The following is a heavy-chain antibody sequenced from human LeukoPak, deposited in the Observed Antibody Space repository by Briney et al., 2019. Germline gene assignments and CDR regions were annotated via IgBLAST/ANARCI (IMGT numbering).Heavy chain of an antibody. Sequence: GGSLRLSCAASGFTFSAHSMNWVRQAPGKGREWGASISSRSSYIYYGGSVKGRFTVSRDNARNSVYLQMNSLRVEDTAVYYCVRRAVSGEEALDFDYWGQGTLVTVSS. J-gene: IGHJ4*02. D-gene: IGHD6-19*01. V-gene: IGHV3-21*01. CDR3: VRRAVSGEEALDFDY. CDR2: ISSRSSYI. CDR1: GFTFSAHS.